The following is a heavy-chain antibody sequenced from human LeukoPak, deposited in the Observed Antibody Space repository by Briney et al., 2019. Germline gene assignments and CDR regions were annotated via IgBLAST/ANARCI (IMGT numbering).Heavy chain of an antibody. V-gene: IGHV3-21*05. CDR2: IRGSGNDI. CDR1: GFTFSTYS. Sequence: GGSLRLSCAASGFTFSTYSMNWVRQAPGKGLEWIAYIRGSGNDIYYADSVKGRFTIFRDNAKNSLSLEMNSLRAEDTAVYYCVRDHYWAFDYWGQGTLVTVSP. D-gene: IGHD2-15*01. J-gene: IGHJ4*02. CDR3: VRDHYWAFDY.